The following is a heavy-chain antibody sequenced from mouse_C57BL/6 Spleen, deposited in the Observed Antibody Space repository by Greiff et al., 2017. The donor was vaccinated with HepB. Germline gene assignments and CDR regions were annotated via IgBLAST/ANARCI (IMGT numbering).Heavy chain of an antibody. CDR1: GYAFTNYL. CDR2: INPGSGGT. D-gene: IGHD1-1*01. J-gene: IGHJ4*01. CDR3: ARWSYYGSSYGYCAMDY. V-gene: IGHV1-54*01. Sequence: ESGAELVRPGTSVKVSCKASGYAFTNYLIEWVKQRPGQGLEWIGVINPGSGGTNYNEKFKGKATLTADKSSSTAYMQLSSLTSEDSAVYFCARWSYYGSSYGYCAMDYWGQGTSVTVSS.